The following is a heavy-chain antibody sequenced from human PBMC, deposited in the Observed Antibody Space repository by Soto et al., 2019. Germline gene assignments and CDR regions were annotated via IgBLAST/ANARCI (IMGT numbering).Heavy chain of an antibody. CDR1: GDIFSGYS. J-gene: IGHJ4*02. CDR3: ARDLGSGYDPGDY. D-gene: IGHD5-12*01. Sequence: QVQLVQSGAEVKKPGSSVKVSCKTSGDIFSGYSISWVRQAPGQGLEWMGGIIPIFGTTNYVQRFHGRVTITADKSTSIVYMEFYSLKSEDTAVYYCARDLGSGYDPGDYWGQGTLVTVSS. V-gene: IGHV1-69*14. CDR2: IIPIFGTT.